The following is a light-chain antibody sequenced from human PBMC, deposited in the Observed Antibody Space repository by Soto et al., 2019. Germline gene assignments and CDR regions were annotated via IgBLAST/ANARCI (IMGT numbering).Light chain of an antibody. J-gene: IGKJ1*01. V-gene: IGKV1-5*03. CDR2: KAS. CDR1: QSISSW. CDR3: QQYNSYPWT. Sequence: DIQMTQSPSTLSASVGDRVTIARRASQSISSWLAWYQQTKGQAPKILIYKASSLESGVPSRFRGSGSGTEFTLPISSLQPDDFPTYYCQQYNSYPWTFGQGTKVDIK.